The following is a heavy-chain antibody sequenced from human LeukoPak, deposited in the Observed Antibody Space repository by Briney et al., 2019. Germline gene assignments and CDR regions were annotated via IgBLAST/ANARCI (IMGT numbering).Heavy chain of an antibody. J-gene: IGHJ4*02. Sequence: ASVKVSCKASGYTFTSYGISWVRQAPGQGLEWMGWISAYNDNTNYAQKLQGRVTMTTDTSTSTAYMELRSLRSDDTAVYYCARDESLVVTTSGYFDYWGQGTLVTVSS. CDR2: ISAYNDNT. D-gene: IGHD3-22*01. CDR3: ARDESLVVTTSGYFDY. CDR1: GYTFTSYG. V-gene: IGHV1-18*01.